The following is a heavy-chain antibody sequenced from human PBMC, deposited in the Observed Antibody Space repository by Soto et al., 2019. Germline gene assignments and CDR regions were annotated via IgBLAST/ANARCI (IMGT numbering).Heavy chain of an antibody. CDR3: ARRLRDGVVSRGFDY. V-gene: IGHV4-39*01. J-gene: IGHJ4*02. CDR2: IYYSGST. D-gene: IGHD3-3*01. Sequence: QLQLQESGPGLVKPSETLSLTCTVSGGSISSSSYYWGWIRQPPGKGLEWIGSIYYSGSTYYNPSLKSRVTISVDTSKNQFSLMLSAVTAADTAVYYCARRLRDGVVSRGFDYWGQGTLVTVSS. CDR1: GGSISSSSYY.